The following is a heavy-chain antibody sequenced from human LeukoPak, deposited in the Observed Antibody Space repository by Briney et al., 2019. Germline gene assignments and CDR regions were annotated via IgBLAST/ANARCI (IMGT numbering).Heavy chain of an antibody. CDR3: ARGHCSGGSCYSAYYYYGMDV. V-gene: IGHV3-64*01. CDR1: GFTFSHYT. J-gene: IGHJ6*02. D-gene: IGHD2-15*01. CDR2: LSASGGSL. Sequence: GGSLRLSCAASGFTFSHYTIHWVRQAPGTGLEFVSALSASGGSLFYASSVKGRFTISRDNSNNTLFLQMGRLRAEDTAVYYCARGHCSGGSCYSAYYYYGMDVWGQGTTVTVSS.